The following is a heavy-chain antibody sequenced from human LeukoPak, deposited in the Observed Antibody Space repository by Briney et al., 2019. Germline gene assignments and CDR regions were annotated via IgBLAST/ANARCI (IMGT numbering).Heavy chain of an antibody. CDR2: IYYSGST. V-gene: IGHV4-59*08. D-gene: IGHD5-24*01. Sequence: AETLSLTCTGFDVSISSYYWSWIRQPPGKGLEWTGYIYYSGSTNYNPSLKSRVTISIDTTKNHFSLKLRSVTAADTAVYYCARHIGPMATSPPDDYFDCWGQGTLVTVSS. J-gene: IGHJ4*02. CDR1: DVSISSYY. CDR3: ARHIGPMATSPPDDYFDC.